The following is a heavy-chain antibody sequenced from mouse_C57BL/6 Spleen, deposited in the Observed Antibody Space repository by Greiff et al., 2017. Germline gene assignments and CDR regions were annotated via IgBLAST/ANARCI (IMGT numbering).Heavy chain of an antibody. CDR3: ARVYYSNFDY. D-gene: IGHD2-5*01. CDR2: IYPGSGST. CDR1: GYTFTRYW. J-gene: IGHJ2*01. V-gene: IGHV1-55*01. Sequence: VQLQQSGAELVKPGASVKMSCKASGYTFTRYWITWVKQRPGQGLEWIGDIYPGSGSTNYNEKFKSKATLTVDTSSSTAYMQLSSLTSEDSAVYYCARVYYSNFDYWGQGTTLTVSS.